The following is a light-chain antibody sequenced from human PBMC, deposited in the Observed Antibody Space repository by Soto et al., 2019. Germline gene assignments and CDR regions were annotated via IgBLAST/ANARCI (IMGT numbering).Light chain of an antibody. J-gene: IGKJ1*01. CDR1: QGIRND. CDR3: LQDYNYPWT. V-gene: IGKV1-6*01. Sequence: IQKTPAPSSLSASVGDRGTITCPASQGIRNDLGWYQQKPGKAPKLLIYATSSLQSGVPSRFSGSGSGTDFTLTISSLQPEDFATYYCLQDYNYPWTFGQGTKVDIK. CDR2: ATS.